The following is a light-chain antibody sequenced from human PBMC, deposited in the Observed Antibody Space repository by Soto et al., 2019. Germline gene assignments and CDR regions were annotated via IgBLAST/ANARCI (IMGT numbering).Light chain of an antibody. Sequence: QSVLTQPRSVSGSPGQSVTISCTGTSSDVGVYNYVSWYQQYPGKAPKIMIYDDSKRPSGVPDRFSGSKSDNTASLTISGLQAEDEDDYYCCSYAGSYTFVFGIGTKVTVL. CDR3: CSYAGSYTFV. V-gene: IGLV2-11*01. J-gene: IGLJ1*01. CDR1: SSDVGVYNY. CDR2: DDS.